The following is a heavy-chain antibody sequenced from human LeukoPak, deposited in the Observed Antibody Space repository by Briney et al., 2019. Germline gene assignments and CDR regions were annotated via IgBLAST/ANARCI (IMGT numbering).Heavy chain of an antibody. CDR3: AREVTMVRGVRFFDY. CDR2: ISSSSSYI. J-gene: IGHJ4*02. D-gene: IGHD3-10*01. CDR1: GFTFRTYT. V-gene: IGHV3-21*01. Sequence: TGGSLRLSCAASGFTFRTYTMNWVRQAPGKGLEWVSSISSSSSYIYYADSVKGRFTISRDNAKNSLYLQMNSLRAEDTAVYYCAREVTMVRGVRFFDYWGQGTLVTVSS.